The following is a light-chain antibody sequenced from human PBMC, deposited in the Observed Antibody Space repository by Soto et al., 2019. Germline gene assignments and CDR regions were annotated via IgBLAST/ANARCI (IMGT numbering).Light chain of an antibody. V-gene: IGKV3-15*01. CDR2: GAS. J-gene: IGKJ1*01. Sequence: EIVLTQSPGTLSLSPGERATLSCRSSQSVSSDYLAWCQQKPGQAPRLLIYGASTRATDTTARISGSGSGTEFSLSIRSLQSEDFAVYYCQQYNNWPRTVGQGTKVDSK. CDR3: QQYNNWPRT. CDR1: QSVSSD.